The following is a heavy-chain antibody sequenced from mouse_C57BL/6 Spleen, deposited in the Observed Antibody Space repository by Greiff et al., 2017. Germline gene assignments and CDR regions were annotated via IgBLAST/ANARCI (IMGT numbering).Heavy chain of an antibody. V-gene: IGHV1-15*01. J-gene: IGHJ4*01. Sequence: VQLQQSGAELVRPGASVTLSCKASGYTFTDYEMHWVKQTPVHGLEWIGAIDPETGGTAYNQKFKGKAILTADKSSSTAYMELRSLTSEDSAVYYCTLDSSGYVGYAMDYWGQGTSVTVSS. CDR1: GYTFTDYE. CDR3: TLDSSGYVGYAMDY. D-gene: IGHD3-2*02. CDR2: IDPETGGT.